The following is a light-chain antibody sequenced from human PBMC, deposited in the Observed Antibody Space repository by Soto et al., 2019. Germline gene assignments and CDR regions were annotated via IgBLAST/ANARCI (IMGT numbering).Light chain of an antibody. CDR1: QNINSN. CDR3: QQYNDWPHT. CDR2: GAS. V-gene: IGKV3-15*01. J-gene: IGKJ4*01. Sequence: EIVVTQSPATLSVSPGERATLSCRATQNINSNLAWYQQKPGQAPRLLIYGASTRATGIPARFSASGSGTEFTLTISSLQSEDFAVYFCQQYNDWPHTFGGGTKVEIK.